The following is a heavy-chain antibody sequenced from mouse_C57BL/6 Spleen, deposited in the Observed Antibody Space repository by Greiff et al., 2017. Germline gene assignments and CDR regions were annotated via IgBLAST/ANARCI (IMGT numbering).Heavy chain of an antibody. CDR3: AIDDYGRVFAY. CDR1: GYTFTRYW. CDR2: IHPSDSDT. Sequence: QVQLPQPGAELVKPGASVKVSCKASGYTFTRYWMHWVKQGPGQGLEWIGRIHPSDSDTNYNQKFKGKATLTVEKSSSTAYMQLSSRTSEDSAVYYCAIDDYGRVFAYWGQGTLVTVSA. D-gene: IGHD2-4*01. V-gene: IGHV1-74*01. J-gene: IGHJ3*01.